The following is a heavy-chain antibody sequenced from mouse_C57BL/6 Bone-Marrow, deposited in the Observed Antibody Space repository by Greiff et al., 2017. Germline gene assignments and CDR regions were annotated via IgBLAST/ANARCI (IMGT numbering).Heavy chain of an antibody. D-gene: IGHD1-1*01. CDR2: IYPRSGNT. CDR3: ARERITTVVAPFAY. V-gene: IGHV1-81*01. Sequence: VQGVESGAELARPGASVKLSCKASGYTFTSYGISWVKQRTGQGLEWIGEIYPRSGNTYYNEKFKGKATLTADKSSSTAYMELRSLTSEDSAVYFCARERITTVVAPFAYWGQGTLVTVSA. CDR1: GYTFTSYG. J-gene: IGHJ3*01.